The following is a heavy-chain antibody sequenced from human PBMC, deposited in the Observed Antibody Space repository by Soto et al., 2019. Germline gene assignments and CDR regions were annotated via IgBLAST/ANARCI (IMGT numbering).Heavy chain of an antibody. Sequence: QVLLVQSGTEVKKPGSSVKVSCQASGGTSSDYALTWVRQAPGQGLEWMGGIIPIFGTANYAQRFQGRVSITAEESSSTAYMELSSLKSEDTAVYYCAGSFKYGSGTFDALDVWGHGTIVMVSS. CDR1: GGTSSDYA. CDR2: IIPIFGTA. V-gene: IGHV1-69*01. CDR3: AGSFKYGSGTFDALDV. D-gene: IGHD3-10*01. J-gene: IGHJ3*01.